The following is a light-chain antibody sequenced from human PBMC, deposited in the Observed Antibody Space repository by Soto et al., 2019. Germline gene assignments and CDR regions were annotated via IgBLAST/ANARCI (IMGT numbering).Light chain of an antibody. CDR3: AAWDDSLTGPV. CDR1: RSDIGSNS. CDR2: NNN. J-gene: IGLJ1*01. V-gene: IGLV1-44*01. Sequence: QSVLTQPPSASGTPGQTDIISCSGSRSDIGSNSVNWYQHLPGTAPKLLIYNNNQRPSGVPDRFSGSKSGTSASLAISGLQSEDEADYYCAAWDDSLTGPVFGTGTRSPS.